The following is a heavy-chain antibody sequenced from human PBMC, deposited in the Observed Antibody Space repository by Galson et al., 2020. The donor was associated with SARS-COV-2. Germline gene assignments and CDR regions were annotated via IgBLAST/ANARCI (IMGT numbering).Heavy chain of an antibody. J-gene: IGHJ4*02. CDR3: ARCFDY. V-gene: IGHV4-59*01. Sequence: ETLSLTCTVSGGSISSYYWSWIRQPPGKGLEWIGYIYYSGSTNYNPSLKSRVTISVDTSKNQFSLKLSSVTAADTAVYYCARCFDYWGQGTLVTVSS. CDR1: GGSISSYY. D-gene: IGHD4-17*01. CDR2: IYYSGST.